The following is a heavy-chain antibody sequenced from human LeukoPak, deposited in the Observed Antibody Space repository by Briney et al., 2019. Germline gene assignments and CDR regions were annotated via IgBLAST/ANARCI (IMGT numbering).Heavy chain of an antibody. CDR1: GGSVRSGSDY. J-gene: IGHJ4*02. Sequence: ETLSLICTVWGGSVRSGSDYGRWSRQPPGRGREWNVNIYYCGSTNYNPSLKSRFTISVDTSKNQFSLKLSSVTAADTAVYYCARDSSSWYFYFDYWGQGTLVTVSS. CDR3: ARDSSSWYFYFDY. V-gene: IGHV4-61*01. CDR2: IYYCGST. D-gene: IGHD6-13*01.